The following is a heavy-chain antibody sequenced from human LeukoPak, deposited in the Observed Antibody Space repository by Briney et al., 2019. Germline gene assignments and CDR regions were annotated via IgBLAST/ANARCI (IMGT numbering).Heavy chain of an antibody. CDR3: ARGRDGFNPYYFDY. J-gene: IGHJ4*02. CDR1: GYTFTTYG. CDR2: ISAYNGDT. Sequence: ASVKVTCKTSGYTFTTYGINWLRQAPGKGLEWMGWISAYNGDTHYAQKLQGRVTMTTDTSTSTAYMELRSLRSDDTAVYYCARGRDGFNPYYFDYWGQGTLVTVSA. D-gene: IGHD5-24*01. V-gene: IGHV1-18*01.